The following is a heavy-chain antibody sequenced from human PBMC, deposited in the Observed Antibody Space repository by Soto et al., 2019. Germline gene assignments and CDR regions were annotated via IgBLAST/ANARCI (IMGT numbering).Heavy chain of an antibody. CDR3: AKANGDFPLSADGMDV. Sequence: GGSLRLSCAASGFTFDDYAMHWVRQAPGKGLEWVSGISWNSGSIGYADSVKGRFTIPRDNAKNSLYLQMNSLRAEDTALYYCAKANGDFPLSADGMDVWGQGTTVTVSS. CDR1: GFTFDDYA. V-gene: IGHV3-9*01. J-gene: IGHJ6*02. CDR2: ISWNSGSI. D-gene: IGHD3-3*01.